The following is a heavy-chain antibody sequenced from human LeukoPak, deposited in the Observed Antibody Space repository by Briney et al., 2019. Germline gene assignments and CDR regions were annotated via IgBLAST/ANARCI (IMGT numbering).Heavy chain of an antibody. CDR2: VGASSGAI. CDR1: GFTFSIYS. Sequence: GGSLRLSCAASGFTFSIYSMNWVRQAPGKGLQWVSHVGASSGAIFYADSVKGRFTISRDNAKNSVYLQMNSLRAEDTAVYYCARDANDYASPPDYWGQGSLVTVSS. CDR3: ARDANDYASPPDY. V-gene: IGHV3-48*04. J-gene: IGHJ4*02. D-gene: IGHD3-16*01.